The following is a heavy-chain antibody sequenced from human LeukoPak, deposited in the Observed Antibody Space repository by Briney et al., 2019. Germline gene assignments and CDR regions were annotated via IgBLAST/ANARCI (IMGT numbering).Heavy chain of an antibody. J-gene: IGHJ5*02. V-gene: IGHV4-34*01. CDR3: ASDYYGSGFDP. CDR2: INHSGST. CDR1: GGSFSGYY. D-gene: IGHD3-10*01. Sequence: SETLSLTCAVYGGSFSGYYWSWIRQPPGKGLEWIGEINHSGSTNYNPSLKSRVTISVDTSKNQFSLKLSSVTAADTAVYYCASDYYGSGFDPWGQGTLVTVSS.